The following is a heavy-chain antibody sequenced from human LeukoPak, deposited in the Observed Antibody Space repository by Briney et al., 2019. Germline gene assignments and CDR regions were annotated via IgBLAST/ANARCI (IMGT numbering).Heavy chain of an antibody. CDR1: GYTFTSYD. J-gene: IGHJ6*03. D-gene: IGHD2-15*01. CDR3: ARGVRGCSGGSCYFGFNYYYYMDV. Sequence: ASVKVSCKASGYTFTSYDINWVRQATGQGLEWMGCMNPNSGNTGYAQKFQGRVTMTRNTSISTAYMELSSLRSEDTAVYYCARGVRGCSGGSCYFGFNYYYYMDVWGKGTTVTVSS. CDR2: MNPNSGNT. V-gene: IGHV1-8*01.